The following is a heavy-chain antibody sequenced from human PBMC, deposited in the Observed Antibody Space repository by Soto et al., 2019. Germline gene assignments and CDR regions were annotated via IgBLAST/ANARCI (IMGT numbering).Heavy chain of an antibody. Sequence: PSETLSLTCTVSGGSISSYYWNWIRQSPGKGLEWIGYIYYSGGTNYNPSLRSRVTISLDTSENQFSLKLTSVTAADTAVYYCAREVGASPDFFDYWGQGTLVTVSS. V-gene: IGHV4-59*01. CDR3: AREVGASPDFFDY. J-gene: IGHJ4*02. CDR1: GGSISSYY. D-gene: IGHD1-26*01. CDR2: IYYSGGT.